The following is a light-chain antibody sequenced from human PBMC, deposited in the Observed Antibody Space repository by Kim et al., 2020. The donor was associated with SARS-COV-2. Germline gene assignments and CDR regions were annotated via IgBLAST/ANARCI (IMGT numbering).Light chain of an antibody. Sequence: DVVMTQSPLSLPVTLGQPASISCRSSQSLVHSDGNTYLSWFQQRPGQSPRRLIYKVSNRDSGVPDRFSGSGSGSEFTLKISRVEAEDVGVYYCMQGTHSPPLTFGQGTKVDIK. V-gene: IGKV2-30*02. J-gene: IGKJ1*01. CDR1: QSLVHSDGNTY. CDR3: MQGTHSPPLT. CDR2: KVS.